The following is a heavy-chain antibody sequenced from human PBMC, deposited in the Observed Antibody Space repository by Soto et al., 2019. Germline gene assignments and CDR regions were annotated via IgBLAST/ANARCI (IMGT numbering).Heavy chain of an antibody. CDR3: ATASPLAVAGPNSYNYYRIDV. D-gene: IGHD6-13*01. CDR1: GYTFPSYG. Sequence: ASEKVSCKASGYTFPSYGISRVRQAPGQGLEWMGWISAYNGKTNYAQKLQGRVTMTTDTSTSTAYMQLRGVRSDDTAVCYCATASPLAVAGPNSYNYYRIDVCGQGITVTVSS. J-gene: IGHJ6*02. CDR2: ISAYNGKT. V-gene: IGHV1-18*01.